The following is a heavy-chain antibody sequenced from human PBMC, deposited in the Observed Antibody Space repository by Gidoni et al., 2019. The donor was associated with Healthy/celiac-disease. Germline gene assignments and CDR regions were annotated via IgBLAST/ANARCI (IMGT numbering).Heavy chain of an antibody. CDR1: GFTFSSYA. Sequence: EVQLLESGGGLVQPGGSLRLSCAASGFTFSSYAMSWVRQAPGKGLEWVSAISGSGGSTYYADSVKGRFTISRDNSKNTLYLQMNSLRAEDTAVYYCAKDTLYDILTGYYWVTSGYFDYWGQGTLVTVSS. D-gene: IGHD3-9*01. V-gene: IGHV3-23*01. CDR3: AKDTLYDILTGYYWVTSGYFDY. J-gene: IGHJ4*02. CDR2: ISGSGGST.